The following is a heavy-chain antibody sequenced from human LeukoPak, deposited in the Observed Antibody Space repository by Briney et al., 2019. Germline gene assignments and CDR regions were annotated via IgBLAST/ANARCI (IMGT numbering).Heavy chain of an antibody. CDR3: TTDPYSNYVSDWFDP. CDR2: IKSKTDGGTT. V-gene: IGHV3-15*01. D-gene: IGHD4-11*01. CDR1: GFTFSNAW. Sequence: PGGALRLSCAASGFTFSNAWMSSVRQAPGKGVEWVGRIKSKTDGGTTDYAAPVKGRFTISRDDSKNMLYLQMNSLKTKDTAVYYCTTDPYSNYVSDWFDPWGQGTLLTVSS. J-gene: IGHJ5*02.